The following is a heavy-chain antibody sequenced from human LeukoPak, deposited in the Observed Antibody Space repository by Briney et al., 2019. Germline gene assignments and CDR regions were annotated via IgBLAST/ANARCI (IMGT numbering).Heavy chain of an antibody. Sequence: GESLKISCKGSGYSFTSYWIGWVRQMPGKGLEWMGIIYPGDSDTRYSPSFQGQVTISADKSISTAYLQWSSLKASDTAMYYCARTYYYDSSGYYYYDYWGQGTLATVSS. D-gene: IGHD3-22*01. CDR1: GYSFTSYW. J-gene: IGHJ4*02. V-gene: IGHV5-51*01. CDR2: IYPGDSDT. CDR3: ARTYYYDSSGYYYYDY.